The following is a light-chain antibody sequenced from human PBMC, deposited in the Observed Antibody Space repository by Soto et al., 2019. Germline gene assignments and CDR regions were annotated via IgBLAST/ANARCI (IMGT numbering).Light chain of an antibody. CDR3: QKYDTVPQT. J-gene: IGKJ1*01. CDR2: AAS. CDR1: QGIIDY. V-gene: IGKV1-27*01. Sequence: DIQMTQSPASLSASVGDRVTITCRASQGIIDYVAWFQQKPGRVPNLLIYAASTLVSGVPSRFSGSGSGTDFTLTISSLQPEDVATYYCQKYDTVPQTFGPGTKVEIK.